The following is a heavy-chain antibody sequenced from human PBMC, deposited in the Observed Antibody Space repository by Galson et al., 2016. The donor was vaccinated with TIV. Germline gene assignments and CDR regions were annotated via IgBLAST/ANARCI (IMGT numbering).Heavy chain of an antibody. CDR3: ARVRLTCGSAGSHAFDI. V-gene: IGHV1-2*02. D-gene: IGHD2-2*01. Sequence: SVKVSCKASGYTLSAYYLHWVRQAPGHGLEWMGWINPDSGATEYAQKLQGRATMTRDTSIGTAYMDLGRLRSDDTAVYFCARVRLTCGSAGSHAFDIWGQGTMVAVSS. CDR1: GYTLSAYY. J-gene: IGHJ3*02. CDR2: INPDSGAT.